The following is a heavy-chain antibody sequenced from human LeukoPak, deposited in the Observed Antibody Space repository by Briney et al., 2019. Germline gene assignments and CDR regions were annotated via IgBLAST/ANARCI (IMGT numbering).Heavy chain of an antibody. CDR1: GGSISSSSYY. D-gene: IGHD5-18*01. CDR3: ARETGYAYGRAPLDY. J-gene: IGHJ4*02. CDR2: IYYSGST. V-gene: IGHV4-39*07. Sequence: SETLSLTCTVSGGSISSSSYYWGWIRQPPGKGLEWIGSIYYSGSTYYNPSLKSRVTISVDTSKNQFSLKLSSVTAADTAVYYCARETGYAYGRAPLDYWGQGTLVTVSS.